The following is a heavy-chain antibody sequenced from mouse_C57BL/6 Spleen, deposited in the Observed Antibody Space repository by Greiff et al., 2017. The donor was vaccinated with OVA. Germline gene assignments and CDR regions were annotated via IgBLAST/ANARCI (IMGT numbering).Heavy chain of an antibody. J-gene: IGHJ2*01. CDR3: ARRDLGDY. D-gene: IGHD3-3*01. Sequence: QVQLQQSGAELVKPGASVKLSCKASGYTFTSYWMQWVKQRPGQGLEWIGEIDPSDSYTNYNQKFKGKATLTVDTSSSTAYMQLSSLTSEDSAVYYCARRDLGDYWGQGTTLTVSS. V-gene: IGHV1-50*01. CDR2: IDPSDSYT. CDR1: GYTFTSYW.